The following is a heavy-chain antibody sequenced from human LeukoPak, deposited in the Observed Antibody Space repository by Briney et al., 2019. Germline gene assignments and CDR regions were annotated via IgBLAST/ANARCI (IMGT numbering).Heavy chain of an antibody. CDR3: ARDRDVDDFDS. J-gene: IGHJ4*01. Sequence: SETLSLTCAVYGGSFSGYYWSWIRQPPGKGLEWIGEINHSGSTNYNPSLKSRVTTSIDTSKNQLSLNLKSVTAADTAVYYCARDRDVDDFDSWGHGTLVTVSS. V-gene: IGHV4-34*01. CDR2: INHSGST. D-gene: IGHD2-15*01. CDR1: GGSFSGYY.